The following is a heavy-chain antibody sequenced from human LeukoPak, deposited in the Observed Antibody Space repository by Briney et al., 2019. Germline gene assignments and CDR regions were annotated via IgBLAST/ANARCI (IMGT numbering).Heavy chain of an antibody. D-gene: IGHD2-2*01. Sequence: TGGSLRLSCAASGFSFSNYGMHWVRQAPGKGLQWMAFTRFDGSSEHYADSVKGRFTISRDNSKNTLYLQLNSLRLEDTAVYYCARDRYCSSTSCYEDYWGQGTLVTVSS. V-gene: IGHV3-30*02. J-gene: IGHJ4*02. CDR2: TRFDGSSE. CDR3: ARDRYCSSTSCYEDY. CDR1: GFSFSNYG.